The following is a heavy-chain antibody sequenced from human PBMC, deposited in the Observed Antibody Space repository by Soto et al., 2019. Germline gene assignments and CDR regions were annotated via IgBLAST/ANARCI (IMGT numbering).Heavy chain of an antibody. V-gene: IGHV3-48*02. D-gene: IGHD6-13*01. J-gene: IGHJ4*02. CDR3: ARGPRTYSSSWYPDY. Sequence: GGPLSLSCPASGFTFSSYSMNWVRQAPGKGLEWVSYISSSSSTIYYAASVKGRSTFSRDNSKNSLYLQMNSLRDEDTAVYYCARGPRTYSSSWYPDYWGQGTLVTVSS. CDR1: GFTFSSYS. CDR2: ISSSSSTI.